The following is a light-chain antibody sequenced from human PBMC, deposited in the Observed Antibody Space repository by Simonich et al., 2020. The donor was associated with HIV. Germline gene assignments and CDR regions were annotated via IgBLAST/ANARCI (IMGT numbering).Light chain of an antibody. Sequence: EIVMTQSPATLSVSPGERATLSCTASQSISNNLAWYKQKPGQAPRLLIFGASIRATGIPARFSGSGSGTDFTLTISRLEPEDFAVYYCQQYGSSLTWTFGQGTKVEIK. V-gene: IGKV3-20*01. CDR3: QQYGSSLTWT. CDR2: GAS. J-gene: IGKJ1*01. CDR1: QSISNN.